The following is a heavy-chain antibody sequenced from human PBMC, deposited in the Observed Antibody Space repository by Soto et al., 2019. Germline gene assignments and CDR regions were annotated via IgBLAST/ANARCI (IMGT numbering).Heavy chain of an antibody. CDR2: NRWNSGYI. Sequence: EVQLVESGGGLVQPGRSLRRSCIASEFTFDDHAMHWVRQAPGKGRVWVSGNRWNSGYIGYADSVKGRFTISRDNAKNSVHLKMNRLRAEDTAFYYCATEIQWNLPAGYLHNWGHGTLVTVSS. V-gene: IGHV3-9*01. J-gene: IGHJ4*01. D-gene: IGHD5-12*01. CDR1: EFTFDDHA. CDR3: ATEIQWNLPAGYLHN.